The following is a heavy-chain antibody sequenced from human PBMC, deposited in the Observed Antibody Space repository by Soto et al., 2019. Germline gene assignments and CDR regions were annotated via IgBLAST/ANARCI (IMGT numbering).Heavy chain of an antibody. CDR2: IDPSDSYT. J-gene: IGHJ6*02. CDR1: GYSFTSYW. CDR3: ARHPSVTSSPGDYYYGMDV. Sequence: GESLKISCKGSGYSFTSYWISWVRQMPGKGLEWMGRIDPSDSYTNYSPSFQGHVTISADKSISTAYLQWSSLKASDTAMYYCARHPSVTSSPGDYYYGMDVWGQGTTVTVSS. D-gene: IGHD4-4*01. V-gene: IGHV5-10-1*01.